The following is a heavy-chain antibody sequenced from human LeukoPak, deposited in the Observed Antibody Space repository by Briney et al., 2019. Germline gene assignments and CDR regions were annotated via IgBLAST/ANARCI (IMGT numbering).Heavy chain of an antibody. CDR1: GYTFTSYS. V-gene: IGHV7-4-1*02. CDR3: ARDVGYYDSSGYYLGWFDP. D-gene: IGHD3-22*01. CDR2: FDSKTGNP. Sequence: GASVKVSCKASGYTFTSYSINWVRQAPGQGLEWMGWFDSKTGNPTYAQGFTGRFVFSLDTSVTTAYLQISSLKAEDTAVYYCARDVGYYDSSGYYLGWFDPWGQGTLVTVSS. J-gene: IGHJ5*02.